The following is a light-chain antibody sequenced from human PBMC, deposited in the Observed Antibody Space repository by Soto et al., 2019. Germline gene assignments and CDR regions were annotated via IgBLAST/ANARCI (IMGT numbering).Light chain of an antibody. J-gene: IGLJ1*01. Sequence: QSVLTQPASVSGSPGQSITISCTGTSSDVGGYNYVSWYQQHPGKAPKLMIYEVGNRPSGVSNRFSASKSGNTASLTISGLQAEDEADYYCSSYRSSTTRVFGTGTKVTVL. CDR3: SSYRSSTTRV. CDR1: SSDVGGYNY. CDR2: EVG. V-gene: IGLV2-14*01.